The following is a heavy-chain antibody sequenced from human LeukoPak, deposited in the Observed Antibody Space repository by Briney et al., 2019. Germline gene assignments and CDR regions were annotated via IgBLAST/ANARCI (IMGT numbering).Heavy chain of an antibody. J-gene: IGHJ3*02. D-gene: IGHD1-26*01. CDR2: ISSSSSYI. Sequence: GGSLRLSCAASGFTFSSYSMNWVRQAPGKGLEWVSSISSSSSYIYYADLVKGRFTISRDNAKNSLYLQMNSLRAEDTAVYYCASSMGATTSAAFDIWGQGTMVTVSS. V-gene: IGHV3-21*01. CDR3: ASSMGATTSAAFDI. CDR1: GFTFSSYS.